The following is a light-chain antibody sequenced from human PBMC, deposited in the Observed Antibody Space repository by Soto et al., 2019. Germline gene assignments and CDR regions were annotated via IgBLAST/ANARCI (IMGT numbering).Light chain of an antibody. CDR3: QQYGSSPIT. CDR1: QSISSN. CDR2: GAS. V-gene: IGKV3-20*01. J-gene: IGKJ5*01. Sequence: EVVLTQSPVTLSLSPGEIATLSCRASQSISSNLAWYQQKPGQAPRLLIYGASTRASGIPDRFRGSKSGTDFTLTIRGLEPEDAALYYCQQYGSSPITFGQGTRLEIK.